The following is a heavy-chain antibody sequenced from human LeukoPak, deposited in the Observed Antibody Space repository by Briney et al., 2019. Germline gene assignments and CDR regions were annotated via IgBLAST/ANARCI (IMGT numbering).Heavy chain of an antibody. CDR1: GFTFSNAW. Sequence: PGGSLRLSCAASGFTFSNAWMSWVRQAPGKGLEWVGRIKSKTDGGTTDYAAPVKGRFTISRDDSKNTLYLQMNSLKTEDTAVYYCNTQDRFLYGDYPHAFDIWGQGTMVTVSS. V-gene: IGHV3-15*01. CDR2: IKSKTDGGTT. CDR3: NTQDRFLYGDYPHAFDI. J-gene: IGHJ3*02. D-gene: IGHD4-17*01.